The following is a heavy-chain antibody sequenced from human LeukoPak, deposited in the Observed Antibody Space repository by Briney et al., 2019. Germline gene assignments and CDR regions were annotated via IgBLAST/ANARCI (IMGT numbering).Heavy chain of an antibody. CDR3: ARDPTSSWETAFDI. CDR1: GYTFTGYY. J-gene: IGHJ3*02. CDR2: INPNSGGT. V-gene: IGHV1-2*02. Sequence: ASVKVSCKASGYTFTGYYMHWVRQAPGQGLECMGWINPNSGGTNYAQKFQGRVTMTRDMSTSTVYMELSSLRSEDTAVYYCARDPTSSWETAFDIWGQGTMVTVSS. D-gene: IGHD1-26*01.